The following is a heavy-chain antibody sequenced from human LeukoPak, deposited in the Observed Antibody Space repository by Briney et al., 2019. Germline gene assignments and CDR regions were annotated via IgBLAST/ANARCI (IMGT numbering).Heavy chain of an antibody. CDR1: GGSFSGYY. J-gene: IGHJ4*02. CDR3: ARAPGSYPDY. V-gene: IGHV4-34*12. Sequence: SETLSLTCAVSGGSFSGYYWSWIRQPPGKGLEWIGEIIHSGSTNYNPSLKSRVTLSVDTSKKQFSLKVSSVTAADTAVYYCARAPGSYPDYWGQGTLITVSS. CDR2: IIHSGST. D-gene: IGHD1-26*01.